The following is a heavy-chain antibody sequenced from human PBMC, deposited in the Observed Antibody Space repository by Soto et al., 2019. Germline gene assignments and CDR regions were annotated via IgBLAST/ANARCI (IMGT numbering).Heavy chain of an antibody. CDR3: ARTYVPGIAGFDP. CDR1: GLPLSDYF. J-gene: IGHJ5*02. D-gene: IGHD1-1*01. V-gene: IGHV3-74*01. CDR2: MSGDGKTI. Sequence: PGGSLSLPFAPSGLPLSDYFMHGFGRVPGEGLVWVPRMSGDGKTISYADSVKGRFTISRDNAKNTLYLQMNSLRVEDTAVYYCARTYVPGIAGFDPWGQGTLVTVSS.